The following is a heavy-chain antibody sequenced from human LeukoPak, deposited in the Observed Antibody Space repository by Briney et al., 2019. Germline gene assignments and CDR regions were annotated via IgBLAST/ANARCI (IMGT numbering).Heavy chain of an antibody. CDR3: ARDIVMAPYYFEY. V-gene: IGHV3-21*01. CDR1: GFNFSSYS. Sequence: GGSLRLSCAASGFNFSSYSMNWVRQAPGKGLEWVSYISSSRSYIYYADSVKGRFTISRDNAKNSLYLQMNSLRAEDTAVYYCARDIVMAPYYFEYWGQGTLVTVSS. J-gene: IGHJ4*02. D-gene: IGHD3-16*01. CDR2: ISSSRSYI.